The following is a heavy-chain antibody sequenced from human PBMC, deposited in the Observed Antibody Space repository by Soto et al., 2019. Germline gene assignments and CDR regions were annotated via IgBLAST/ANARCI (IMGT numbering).Heavy chain of an antibody. V-gene: IGHV6-1*01. CDR2: TYYRSKWYN. CDR3: AREYDFWSGYDYYYYGMDV. D-gene: IGHD3-3*01. Sequence: AISGDGMCRNSSAWSRIRKSPSRGLEWLGRTYYRSKWYNDYAVSVKSRITITPDTSKNQFSLQLNSVTPEDTAVYYCAREYDFWSGYDYYYYGMDVWRQGTTVTVSS. J-gene: IGHJ6*02. CDR1: GDGMCRNSSA.